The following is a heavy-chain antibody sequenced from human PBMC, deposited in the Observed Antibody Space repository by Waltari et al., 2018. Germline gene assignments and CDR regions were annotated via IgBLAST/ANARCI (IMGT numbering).Heavy chain of an antibody. V-gene: IGHV3-48*04. D-gene: IGHD3-10*01. Sequence: EVQLVESGGGLVQPGGSLRLSCAASGFTFSSYSMNWVRQAPGKGLEWVSYISSSSSTINYADSVKGRFTISRDNAKNSLYLQMNSLRAEDTAVYYCARASLDYGSGYWGQGTTVTVSS. CDR1: GFTFSSYS. J-gene: IGHJ6*02. CDR3: ARASLDYGSGY. CDR2: ISSSSSTI.